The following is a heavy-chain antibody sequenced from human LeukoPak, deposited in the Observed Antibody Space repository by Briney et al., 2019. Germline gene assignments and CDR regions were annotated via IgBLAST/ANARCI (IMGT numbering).Heavy chain of an antibody. D-gene: IGHD6-13*01. CDR2: ISGSGGST. V-gene: IGHV3-23*01. CDR1: GLTFSSYA. CDR3: AKDDRSRWYGVGNWFDP. J-gene: IGHJ5*02. Sequence: GGSLRLSCAASGLTFSSYAMSWVRQAPGKGLEWVSAISGSGGSTYYADSVKGRSTISRDNSKNTLYLQMNSLRAEDTAVYYCAKDDRSRWYGVGNWFDPWGQGTLVTVSS.